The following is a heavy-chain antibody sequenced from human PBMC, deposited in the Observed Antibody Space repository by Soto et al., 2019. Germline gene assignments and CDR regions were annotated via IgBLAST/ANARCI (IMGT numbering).Heavy chain of an antibody. CDR1: GFTFSSCA. V-gene: IGHV3-23*01. Sequence: LRLSCAASGFTFSSCAMGWVRQAPGKGLEWVSDIIDSGASTYYADSVKGRFTISRDNSKSTLYLQMNSLRAEDTALYYCAKGRSYYYYYGMDVWGQGTTVTVS. J-gene: IGHJ6*02. CDR3: AKGRSYYYYYGMDV. CDR2: IIDSGAST.